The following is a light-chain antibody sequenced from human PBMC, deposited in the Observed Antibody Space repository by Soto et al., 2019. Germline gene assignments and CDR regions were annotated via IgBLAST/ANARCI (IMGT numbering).Light chain of an antibody. J-gene: IGLJ1*01. Sequence: QSVLTQPASVSGSPGQSITISCTGTSSDVGGYNYVSWYQQHPGKAPKLMIYEVSNRPSGISNRFSGSKSGNTASLTISGLQADDEADYYCSSYITSNNLRVFGTGTKLTVL. CDR2: EVS. CDR3: SSYITSNNLRV. CDR1: SSDVGGYNY. V-gene: IGLV2-14*01.